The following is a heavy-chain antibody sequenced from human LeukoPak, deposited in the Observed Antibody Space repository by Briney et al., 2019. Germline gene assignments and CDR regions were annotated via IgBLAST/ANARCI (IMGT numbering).Heavy chain of an antibody. CDR3: ARDSVAGADY. J-gene: IGHJ4*02. CDR1: GFTFSSYS. CDR2: ISSSSSTI. D-gene: IGHD6-19*01. V-gene: IGHV3-48*01. Sequence: GGSLRLSCAASGFTFSSYSMNWVRQAPGKGLEWVSYISSSSSTIYYADSVKGRFTISRDNAKNSLYLQMNSLRAEDTAVYYCARDSVAGADYWGQGTLVTVSS.